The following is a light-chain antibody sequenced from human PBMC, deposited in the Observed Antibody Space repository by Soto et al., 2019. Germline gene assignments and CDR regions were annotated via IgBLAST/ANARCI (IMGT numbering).Light chain of an antibody. Sequence: DIPMTQSPSTLCASVGDRVTITCRASQSISNYLAWYQQKPGKAPKLLIYDASSLESGVPSRFSGGGSGTEFTLTISSLQPDDCATYYCQQYGSYSYTFGQGTKLEIK. CDR3: QQYGSYSYT. V-gene: IGKV1-5*01. CDR1: QSISNY. J-gene: IGKJ2*01. CDR2: DAS.